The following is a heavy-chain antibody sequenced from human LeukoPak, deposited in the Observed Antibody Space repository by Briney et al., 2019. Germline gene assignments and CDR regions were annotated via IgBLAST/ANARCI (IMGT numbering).Heavy chain of an antibody. V-gene: IGHV3-53*01. CDR1: GFTVSSNY. J-gene: IGHJ4*02. Sequence: GGSLRLSRAASGFTVSSNYMSWVRQAPGKGLEWVSVIYSGGSTYYADSVKGRFTISRDNSKNTLYLQMNSLRAEDTAVYYCARGRRDGFLEYYFDYWGQGTLVTVSS. D-gene: IGHD5-24*01. CDR3: ARGRRDGFLEYYFDY. CDR2: IYSGGST.